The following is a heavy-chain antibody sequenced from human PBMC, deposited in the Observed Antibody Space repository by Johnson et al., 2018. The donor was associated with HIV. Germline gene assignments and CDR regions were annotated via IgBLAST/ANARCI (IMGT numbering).Heavy chain of an antibody. CDR2: ISYDGSNK. D-gene: IGHD3-22*01. CDR3: ARIRVAVITEVGAFDI. CDR1: GFTFSSYG. J-gene: IGHJ3*02. V-gene: IGHV3-30*03. Sequence: QVQLVESGGGVVQPGRSLRLSCAASGFTFSSYGMHWVRQAPGKGLEWVAVISYDGSNKYYADSVKGRFTISRDNSKNTLYLQMNSLRTEDTAVYYCARIRVAVITEVGAFDIWGQGTMVTVSS.